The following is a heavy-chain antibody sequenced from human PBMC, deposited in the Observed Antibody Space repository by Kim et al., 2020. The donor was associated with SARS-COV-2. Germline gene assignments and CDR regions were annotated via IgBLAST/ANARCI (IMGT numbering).Heavy chain of an antibody. CDR2: IYYSGST. CDR1: GGSISSGGYY. V-gene: IGHV4-31*03. CDR3: ARAPPYGDYVGKHDAFDI. D-gene: IGHD4-17*01. J-gene: IGHJ3*02. Sequence: SETLSLTCTVSGGSISSGGYYWSWIRQHPGKGLEWIGYIYYSGSTYYNPSLKSRVTISVDTSKNQFSLKLSSVTAADTAVYYCARAPPYGDYVGKHDAFDIWGQGTMVTVSS.